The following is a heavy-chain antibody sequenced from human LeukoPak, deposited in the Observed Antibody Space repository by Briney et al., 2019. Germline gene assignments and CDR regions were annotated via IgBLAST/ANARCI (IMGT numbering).Heavy chain of an antibody. Sequence: SETLSLTCTVSGGSISSYYWSWIRQPPGKGLEWIGYIYYSGSTNYNPSLKSRVTISVDTSKNQFSLKLSSVTAADTAVYYCARSRANYYYGMDVWGQGTTVTVSS. CDR2: IYYSGST. J-gene: IGHJ6*02. CDR1: GGSISSYY. V-gene: IGHV4-59*08. CDR3: ARSRANYYYGMDV.